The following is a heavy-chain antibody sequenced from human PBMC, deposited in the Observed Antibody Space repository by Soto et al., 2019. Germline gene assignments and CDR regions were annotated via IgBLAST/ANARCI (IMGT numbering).Heavy chain of an antibody. CDR1: GYSFTRYW. CDR2: IDPSDSYT. J-gene: IGHJ6*02. V-gene: IGHV5-10-1*01. Sequence: PGESLTISCTCSGYSFTRYWISWVRQMPGKGLEWMGRIDPSDSYTNYSPSFQGHVTISADKSISTAYLQWSSLKASDTAMYYCASNDIVVVPAAINYYGMDVWGQGTTVTV. D-gene: IGHD2-2*01. CDR3: ASNDIVVVPAAINYYGMDV.